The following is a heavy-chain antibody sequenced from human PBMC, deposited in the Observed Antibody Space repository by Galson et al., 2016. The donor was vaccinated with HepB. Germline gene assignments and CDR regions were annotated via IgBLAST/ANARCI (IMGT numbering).Heavy chain of an antibody. CDR1: GYTLTELP. V-gene: IGHV1-24*01. D-gene: IGHD1-26*01. CDR3: ATARGTKKQFEY. Sequence: SVKVSCKVSGYTLTELPIHWVRQAPGKGLEWMGRFDLEDGETIYTQKFQGRVTMTEDTSTDTAYMELRSLRSEDTGVYYCATARGTKKQFEYWGQGTLVTVSS. CDR2: FDLEDGET. J-gene: IGHJ4*02.